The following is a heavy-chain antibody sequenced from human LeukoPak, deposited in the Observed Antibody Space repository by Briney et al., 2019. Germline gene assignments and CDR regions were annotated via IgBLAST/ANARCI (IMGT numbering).Heavy chain of an antibody. J-gene: IGHJ4*02. CDR1: GFTFSDYY. V-gene: IGHV3-11*04. CDR3: ARDPYSSSWYTDY. Sequence: GGSLRISCAASGFTFSDYYMSWIRQAPGKGLEWVSYISSSGSTIYYADSVKGRFTISRDNAKNSLYLQMNSLRAEDTAVYYCARDPYSSSWYTDYWGQGTLVTVSS. CDR2: ISSSGSTI. D-gene: IGHD6-13*01.